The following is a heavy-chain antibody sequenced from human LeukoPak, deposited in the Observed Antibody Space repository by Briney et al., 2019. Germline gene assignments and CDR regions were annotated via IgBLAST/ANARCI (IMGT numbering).Heavy chain of an antibody. CDR1: GGTFSSYA. Sequence: SVKVSCKASGGTFSSYAISWVRQAPGQELEWKGGIIPIFGTANYAQKFQGRVTITADESTSTAYMELSSLRSEDTAVYYCARKYYYDSSGYYGYFDYWGQGTLVTVSS. CDR3: ARKYYYDSSGYYGYFDY. D-gene: IGHD3-22*01. CDR2: IIPIFGTA. J-gene: IGHJ4*02. V-gene: IGHV1-69*13.